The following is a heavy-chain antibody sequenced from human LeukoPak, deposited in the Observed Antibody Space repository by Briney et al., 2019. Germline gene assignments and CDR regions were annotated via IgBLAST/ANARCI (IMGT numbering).Heavy chain of an antibody. V-gene: IGHV3-74*01. Sequence: PGGSLRLSCAASGFTFSSYWMHWVRQAPGKGLVWVSRINGDGSSTSYADSVKGRFTISRDNAKNTLYLQMSSLRAEDTAVYYCARGAQYSGSYSPFDYWGQGTLVNVSS. CDR1: GFTFSSYW. CDR2: INGDGSST. D-gene: IGHD1-26*01. CDR3: ARGAQYSGSYSPFDY. J-gene: IGHJ4*02.